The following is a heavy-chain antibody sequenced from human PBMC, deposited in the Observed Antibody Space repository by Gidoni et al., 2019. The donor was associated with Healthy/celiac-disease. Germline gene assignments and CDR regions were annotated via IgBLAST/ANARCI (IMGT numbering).Heavy chain of an antibody. V-gene: IGHV3-48*02. CDR3: ARARTQYYYDSSGLLIDY. Sequence: EVQLVESGGGLVQPGGSLRLSCAASGFTFSRYSMNWFRQAPGKGLGWVSYISSSSSTIYYADSVKGRFTISRDNAKNSLYLQMNSLRDENTAVYYCARARTQYYYDSSGLLIDYWGQGTLFTVSS. CDR2: ISSSSSTI. J-gene: IGHJ4*02. D-gene: IGHD3-22*01. CDR1: GFTFSRYS.